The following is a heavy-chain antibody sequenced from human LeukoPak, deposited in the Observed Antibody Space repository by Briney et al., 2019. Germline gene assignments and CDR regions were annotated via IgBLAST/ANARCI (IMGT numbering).Heavy chain of an antibody. D-gene: IGHD6-19*01. V-gene: IGHV3-30-3*01. CDR2: ISYDGSNK. CDR1: GFTFSSYA. J-gene: IGHJ4*02. Sequence: PGGSLRLSCAASGFTFSSYAMHWVRQAPGKGLEWVAVISYDGSNKYYADSVKGRFTISRDNSKNTLYLQMNSLRAEDTAMYYCARDSSGWYYFDNWGQGTLVTVSS. CDR3: ARDSSGWYYFDN.